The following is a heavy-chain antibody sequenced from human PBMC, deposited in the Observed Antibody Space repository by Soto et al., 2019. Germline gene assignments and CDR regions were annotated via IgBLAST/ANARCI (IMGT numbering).Heavy chain of an antibody. D-gene: IGHD4-17*01. CDR3: ARHEDYGETRGRGLDY. J-gene: IGHJ4*02. V-gene: IGHV4-39*01. CDR1: GGSISSSSYY. Sequence: QLQLQESGPGLVKPSEALSLTCTVSGGSISSSSYYWGWIRQPPGKGLEWIGSIYYRGSTYYSPSLMRRVTRSVDTSKNQFSLKLSSVTAADTAVYYCARHEDYGETRGRGLDYWGQVTLVTVAS. CDR2: IYYRGST.